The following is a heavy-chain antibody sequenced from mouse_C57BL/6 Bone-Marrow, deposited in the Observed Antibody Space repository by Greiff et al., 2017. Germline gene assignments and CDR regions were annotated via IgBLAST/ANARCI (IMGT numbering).Heavy chain of an antibody. D-gene: IGHD2-4*01. Sequence: EVQLQESGGDLVKPGGSLKLSCAASGFTFSSYGMSWVRQTPDKRLEWVATISSGGSYTYYPDSVKGRFTISRDNAKNTLYLQMSSLKSEDTAMYYCARPYDYDATLYYYAMDYWGQGTSVTVSS. J-gene: IGHJ4*01. V-gene: IGHV5-6*01. CDR1: GFTFSSYG. CDR2: ISSGGSYT. CDR3: ARPYDYDATLYYYAMDY.